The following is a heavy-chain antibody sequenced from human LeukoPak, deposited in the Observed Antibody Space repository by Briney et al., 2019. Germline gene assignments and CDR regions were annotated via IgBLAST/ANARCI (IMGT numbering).Heavy chain of an antibody. CDR2: IYSTGST. J-gene: IGHJ3*02. CDR3: ARGAVVVGAFDI. CDR1: GGSISSYY. V-gene: IGHV4-4*07. D-gene: IGHD2-2*01. Sequence: SETLSLTCTVSGGSISSYYWSWIRQPAGKGLEWIGRIYSTGSTNYNPSLKSRVTMSVDTSKNQFSLKLSSVTAADTAVYYCARGAVVVGAFDIWGQGTMVTVSS.